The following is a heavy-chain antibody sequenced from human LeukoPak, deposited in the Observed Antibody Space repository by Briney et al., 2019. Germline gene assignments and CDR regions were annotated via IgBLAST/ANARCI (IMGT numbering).Heavy chain of an antibody. CDR1: GFTFSSYA. D-gene: IGHD6-13*01. CDR3: ANWRAAAGPGYYFDY. Sequence: GGSLRLSCAASGFTFSSYAMSWVRQAPGKGLEWVSAISGSGGSTYYADSVKGRFTISRDNSKNTLYLQMNSLRAEDTAVYYCANWRAAAGPGYYFDYRGQGTLVTVSS. V-gene: IGHV3-23*01. J-gene: IGHJ4*02. CDR2: ISGSGGST.